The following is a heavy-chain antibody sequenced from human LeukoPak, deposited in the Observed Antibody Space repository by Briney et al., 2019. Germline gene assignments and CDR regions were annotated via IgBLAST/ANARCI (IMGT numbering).Heavy chain of an antibody. V-gene: IGHV3-23*01. CDR3: AKDPEYYYGSGNYYNGYYFDY. J-gene: IGHJ4*02. CDR1: GFTFSSYA. CDR2: ISGTGGST. Sequence: TGGSLRLSCAASGFTFSSYAMSWVRQAPGKGLEWVSGISGTGGSTYYADSVKGRFTISRDNSKNTLYLQMNSLRAEDTAVYYCAKDPEYYYGSGNYYNGYYFDYWGQGTLVTVSS. D-gene: IGHD3-10*01.